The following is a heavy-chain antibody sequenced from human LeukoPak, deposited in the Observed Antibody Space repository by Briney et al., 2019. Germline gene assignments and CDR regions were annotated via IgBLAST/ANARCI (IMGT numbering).Heavy chain of an antibody. CDR1: GGSISSSSYY. Sequence: PSETLSLTCTVSGGSISSSSYYWGWIRQPPGKGLEWIGSIYYSGSTYYNPSLKSRVTISVDTSKNQFSLKLSSVTAADTALYYCARGSYGYVWFDPWGQGTLVTVSS. D-gene: IGHD5-18*01. CDR2: IYYSGST. J-gene: IGHJ5*02. V-gene: IGHV4-39*07. CDR3: ARGSYGYVWFDP.